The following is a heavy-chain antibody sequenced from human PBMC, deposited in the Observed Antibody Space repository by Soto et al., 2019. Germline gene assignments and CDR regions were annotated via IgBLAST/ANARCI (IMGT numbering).Heavy chain of an antibody. J-gene: IGHJ5*02. CDR3: ARDRRGYCSSTSCQNSWFDP. Sequence: SVKVSCKASGVTFSSYAISWVRQAPGQGLEWMGGIIPIFGTANYAQKFQGRVTITADESTSTAYMELSSLRSEDTAVYYCARDRRGYCSSTSCQNSWFDPWGQ. CDR2: IIPIFGTA. V-gene: IGHV1-69*13. CDR1: GVTFSSYA. D-gene: IGHD2-2*01.